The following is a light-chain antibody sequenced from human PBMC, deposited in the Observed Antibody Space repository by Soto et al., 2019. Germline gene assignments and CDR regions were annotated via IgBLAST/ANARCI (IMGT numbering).Light chain of an antibody. V-gene: IGLV1-44*01. CDR2: NYA. J-gene: IGLJ3*02. CDR3: ASRDDTLNAWV. CDR1: SSNIGSNS. Sequence: QSVLTQPPSASGIPGQRVTISCSGSSSNIGSNSANWYQQFPGTAPKLLIYNYAQRPSGAPDRFSGSKSGTSASLAISGLQSDDEAVYYCASRDDTLNAWVFGGGTKLTVL.